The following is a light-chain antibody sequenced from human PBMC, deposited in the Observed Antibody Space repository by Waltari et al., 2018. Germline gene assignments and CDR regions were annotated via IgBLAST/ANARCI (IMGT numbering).Light chain of an antibody. CDR3: QQYNLWPRT. J-gene: IGKJ1*01. Sequence: EIVMTQSPATLSVSPGERATLSCRASQSVGVTFSWYQHKPGQAPNLLIYDTSTVATGVPAKFSGSGSGTEFTLTISSLQSEDFAIYYCQQYNLWPRTFGQGTRVEIK. CDR1: QSVGVT. CDR2: DTS. V-gene: IGKV3-15*01.